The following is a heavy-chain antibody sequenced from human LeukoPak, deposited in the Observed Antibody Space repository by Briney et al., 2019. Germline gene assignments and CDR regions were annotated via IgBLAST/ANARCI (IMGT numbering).Heavy chain of an antibody. CDR2: IYYSGST. CDR3: ARDRRERGPDAFDI. D-gene: IGHD1-26*01. CDR1: GGSISSSSYY. V-gene: IGHV4-39*02. Sequence: SETLSLTCTVSGGSISSSSYYWGWIRQPPGKGLEWIGSIYYSGSTYYNPSLKSRVTISVDTSKNQFSLKLSSVTAADTAVYYCARDRRERGPDAFDIWGQGTMVTVSS. J-gene: IGHJ3*02.